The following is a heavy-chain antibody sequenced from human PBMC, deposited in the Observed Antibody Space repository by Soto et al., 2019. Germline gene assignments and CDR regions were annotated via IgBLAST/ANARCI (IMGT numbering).Heavy chain of an antibody. V-gene: IGHV4-34*01. CDR3: ARGGTGSYDILTGSSIDY. J-gene: IGHJ4*02. CDR1: GGSLSGYY. D-gene: IGHD3-9*01. CDR2: INHSGST. Sequence: SETLSLTCAVYGGSLSGYYWSWIRQPPGKGLEWIGEINHSGSTYYNPSLKSRVTISVDKSKSQFSLKLSSVTAADTAVYYCARGGTGSYDILTGSSIDYWGQGTLVTVSS.